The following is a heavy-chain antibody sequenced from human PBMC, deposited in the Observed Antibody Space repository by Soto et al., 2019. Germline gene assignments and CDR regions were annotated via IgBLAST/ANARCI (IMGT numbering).Heavy chain of an antibody. Sequence: PSGTLGLTCTLSRGSTSSGDYYWSWIRQPPGRGLEWIGYIYYSGSTYYNPSLKSRVTISVDTSKNQFSLKLSSVTAAATAVYYCARGRYSGYDYFDYCGQRCLVTVFS. J-gene: IGHJ4*02. D-gene: IGHD5-12*01. CDR1: RGSTSSGDYY. CDR3: ARGRYSGYDYFDY. V-gene: IGHV4-30-4*01. CDR2: IYYSGST.